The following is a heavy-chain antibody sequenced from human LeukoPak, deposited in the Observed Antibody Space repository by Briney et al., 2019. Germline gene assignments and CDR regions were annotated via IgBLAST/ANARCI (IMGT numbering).Heavy chain of an antibody. J-gene: IGHJ4*02. CDR2: ISGSGGST. V-gene: IGHV3-23*01. CDR1: GFTFSSYA. Sequence: GGSLRLSCAASGFTFSSYAMSWVRQAPGKGLEWVSAISGSGGSTYYAYSVKGRFTISRDNSKNTLYLQMNSLRAEDTAVYYCANLWDILTGYLAYWGQGTLVTVSS. CDR3: ANLWDILTGYLAY. D-gene: IGHD3-9*01.